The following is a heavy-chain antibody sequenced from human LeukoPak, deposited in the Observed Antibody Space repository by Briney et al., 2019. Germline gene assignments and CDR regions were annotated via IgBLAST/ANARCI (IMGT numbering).Heavy chain of an antibody. J-gene: IGHJ4*02. V-gene: IGHV3-7*01. CDR2: IKQGGSEE. CDR1: GFTFSSYW. D-gene: IGHD3-3*01. CDR3: AGDVLGWEGMDY. Sequence: GGSLRLSCAASGFTFSSYWMSWVRQAPGKGLEWVANIKQGGSEEYYVDSVKGRFTISRDNAKNSLYPQMNSLRAEDTAVYYCAGDVLGWEGMDYWGQGTLVTVSS.